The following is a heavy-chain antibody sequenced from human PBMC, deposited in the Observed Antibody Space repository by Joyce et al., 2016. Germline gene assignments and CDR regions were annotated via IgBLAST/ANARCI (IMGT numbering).Heavy chain of an antibody. CDR2: ISFDGVNK. D-gene: IGHD3-3*01. CDR1: GFAFSESA. V-gene: IGHV3-30*18. CDR3: AKRPNYDFWSGYFDH. Sequence: QVQLVEAGGGVVQPGRSLRLSCAASGFAFSESAMHWVRLAPGKGLEWVSVISFDGVNKYYGDSVKGRFSVSRDKSKNTVYLQMNSLRAEDTAVYYCAKRPNYDFWSGYFDHWGQGTLVTVSS. J-gene: IGHJ4*02.